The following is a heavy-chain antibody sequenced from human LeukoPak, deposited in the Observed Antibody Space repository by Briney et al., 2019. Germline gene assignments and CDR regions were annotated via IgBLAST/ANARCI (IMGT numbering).Heavy chain of an antibody. J-gene: IGHJ6*03. V-gene: IGHV5-51*01. Sequence: GESLKISCQGSGYTFSNYWIAWVRQMPGKGLEWMGIIYPGDSDTRYSPSFQGHVTISADKSINTAYLQWSSLKAADTAMYYCARLSYDSSDYHYTDVWGKGTTVTISS. CDR3: ARLSYDSSDYHYTDV. D-gene: IGHD3-22*01. CDR1: GYTFSNYW. CDR2: IYPGDSDT.